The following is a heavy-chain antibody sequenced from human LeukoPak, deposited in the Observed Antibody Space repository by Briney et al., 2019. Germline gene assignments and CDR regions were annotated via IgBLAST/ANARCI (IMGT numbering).Heavy chain of an antibody. J-gene: IGHJ4*02. V-gene: IGHV3-53*01. CDR2: IYSGGST. Sequence: GGSLRLSCAASGFTVSSNYMSWVRQAPGKGLEWVSVIYSGGSTYYADSVKGRFAISRDNSKNTLYLQMNSLRAEDTAVYYCVRGDYGDYTLFDYWGQGTLVTVSS. D-gene: IGHD4-17*01. CDR3: VRGDYGDYTLFDY. CDR1: GFTVSSNY.